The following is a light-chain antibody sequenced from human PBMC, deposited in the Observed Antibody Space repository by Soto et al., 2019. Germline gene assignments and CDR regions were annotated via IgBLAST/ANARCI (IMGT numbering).Light chain of an antibody. CDR1: SSDVGAYNY. J-gene: IGLJ1*01. Sequence: QSLQTEHASVSGSPGQSITISCTGTSSDVGAYNYVSWYQQHPGKDPKLMIYDVSNRPSGVSNRFSGSKSGNTASLTISGLQAEDEADYYCSSYTRSNTYVFGTGTKVTGL. CDR2: DVS. CDR3: SSYTRSNTYV. V-gene: IGLV2-14*01.